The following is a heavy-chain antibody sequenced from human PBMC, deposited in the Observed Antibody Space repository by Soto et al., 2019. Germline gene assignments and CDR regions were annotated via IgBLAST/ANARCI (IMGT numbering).Heavy chain of an antibody. V-gene: IGHV4-30-4*01. J-gene: IGHJ6*02. CDR1: GGSTSSDNY. CDR2: IYYSGNT. Sequence: PSEPLSLTCTVSGGSTSSDNYWSWIRQPPGKGLEWIGHIYYSGNTDYNPSLKSRLAISIDTSKNQFSLKLSSVTAADTAVYYCASSSLYGMDVWGQGNTVTVYS. CDR3: ASSSLYGMDV.